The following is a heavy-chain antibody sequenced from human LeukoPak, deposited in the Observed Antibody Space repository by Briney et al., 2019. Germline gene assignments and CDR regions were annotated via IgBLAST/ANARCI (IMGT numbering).Heavy chain of an antibody. D-gene: IGHD4-11*01. CDR3: ARVPDRENDYSNYDWFDP. Sequence: ASVKVSCKASGYTFTGYYMHWVRQAPGQGLEWMGWINPNSGGTNYAQKFQGRVTITRNTSISTAYMEPRSLRSDDTAVYYCARVPDRENDYSNYDWFDPWGQGTLVTVSS. CDR1: GYTFTGYY. V-gene: IGHV1-2*02. J-gene: IGHJ5*02. CDR2: INPNSGGT.